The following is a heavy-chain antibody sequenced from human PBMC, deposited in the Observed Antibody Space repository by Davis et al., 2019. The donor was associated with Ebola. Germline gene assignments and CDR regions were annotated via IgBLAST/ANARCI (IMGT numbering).Heavy chain of an antibody. Sequence: MPSETLSLTCAVYGGSFSGYYWSWIRQPPGKGLEWIGEINHSGSTNYNPSLKSRVTISVDTSKNQFSLKLSSVTAADTAVYYCARYSQHHDYDSIGADWFDPWGQGTLVTVSS. J-gene: IGHJ5*02. CDR3: ARYSQHHDYDSIGADWFDP. CDR2: INHSGST. CDR1: GGSFSGYY. V-gene: IGHV4-34*01. D-gene: IGHD3-22*01.